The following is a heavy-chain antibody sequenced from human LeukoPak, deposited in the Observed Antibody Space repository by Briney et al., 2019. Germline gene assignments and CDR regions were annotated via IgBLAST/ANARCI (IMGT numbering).Heavy chain of an antibody. Sequence: GGSLRLSCAASGITFSSYGMSWVRQDPGKGQEWVSSISSTGGTTYYADSVKGRFTISRDNAKNSVYLQMNSLTDEDTGVYYCARGGGSGRYGLPFDSWGQGTLVTVSS. V-gene: IGHV3-23*01. CDR3: ARGGGSGRYGLPFDS. CDR1: GITFSSYG. J-gene: IGHJ4*02. CDR2: ISSTGGTT. D-gene: IGHD6-13*01.